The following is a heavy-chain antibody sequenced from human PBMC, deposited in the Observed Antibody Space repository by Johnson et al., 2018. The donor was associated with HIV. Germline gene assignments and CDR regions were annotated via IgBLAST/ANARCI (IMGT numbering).Heavy chain of an antibody. CDR2: IGTAGDT. CDR1: GFTFSSYD. D-gene: IGHD5-12*01. CDR3: ARLFDIVATIDAFDI. Sequence: QLVESGGGVVQPGRSLRLSCAASGFTFSSYDMHWVRQATGKGLEWVSAIGTAGDTYYPDSVKGRFTISRDNAKNSLYLQMNSLRAEDTALYYCARLFDIVATIDAFDIWGQGTMVTVSS. V-gene: IGHV3-13*01. J-gene: IGHJ3*02.